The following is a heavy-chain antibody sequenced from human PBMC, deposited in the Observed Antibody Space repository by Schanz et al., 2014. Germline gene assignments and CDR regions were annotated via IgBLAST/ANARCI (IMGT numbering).Heavy chain of an antibody. D-gene: IGHD6-19*01. Sequence: EVQLVESGGGLVQPGGSLRLSCAASGFTFNNFGMNWVRQAPGKGLEWVSCITGGSTTYTYYADSVRGRFTISRDNAKSSVYLQMNSLRAEDTAVYYCTKDFRAGNGGAFDIWGQGTMVTVSS. CDR2: ITGGSTTYT. CDR3: TKDFRAGNGGAFDI. V-gene: IGHV3-21*01. J-gene: IGHJ3*02. CDR1: GFTFNNFG.